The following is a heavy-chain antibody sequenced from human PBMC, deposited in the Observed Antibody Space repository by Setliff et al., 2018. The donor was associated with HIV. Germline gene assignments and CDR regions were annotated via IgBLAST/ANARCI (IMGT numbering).Heavy chain of an antibody. CDR3: ARIRLGYNDLTPPRYTHALGY. CDR1: GYTFSDFS. CDR2: VDPEDGES. V-gene: IGHV1-69-2*01. D-gene: IGHD6-25*01. Sequence: GASVKVSCKASGYTFSDFSIHWVRQAPGKGLEWMGRVDPEDGESIYAEKFQGRLTMTADTSTDTAYMELNRLRSDDTAVYYCARIRLGYNDLTPPRYTHALGYWGQGTLVTVSS. J-gene: IGHJ4*02.